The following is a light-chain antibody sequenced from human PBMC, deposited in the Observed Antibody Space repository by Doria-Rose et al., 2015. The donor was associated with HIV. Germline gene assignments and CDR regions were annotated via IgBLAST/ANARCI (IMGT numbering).Light chain of an antibody. CDR1: QSFSSTY. Sequence: IVLTQSPGTLSLSPGERATLSCRASQSFSSTYLAWYQQKPGQAPSLLIYDGSTRATGIPDRFSASGSGTDITLTINRLKPEDFVLYYCHQYGTSWTFGQGTKVEI. V-gene: IGKV3-20*01. J-gene: IGKJ1*01. CDR2: DGS. CDR3: HQYGTSWT.